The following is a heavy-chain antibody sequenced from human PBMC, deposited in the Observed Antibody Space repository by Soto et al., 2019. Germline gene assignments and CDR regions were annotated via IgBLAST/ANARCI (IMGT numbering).Heavy chain of an antibody. V-gene: IGHV3-53*01. Sequence: GGSLRLSCAASGFTVSSSYMNWVRQAPGKGLEWGSIIYSGGGTYYADSVKCRFTISTDNSKNTLYLQMNSLRAEDTAVYYCARSSGGSYHSHAFDIWGQGTMVTVSS. CDR1: GFTVSSSY. CDR3: ARSSGGSYHSHAFDI. D-gene: IGHD3-16*02. J-gene: IGHJ3*02. CDR2: IYSGGGT.